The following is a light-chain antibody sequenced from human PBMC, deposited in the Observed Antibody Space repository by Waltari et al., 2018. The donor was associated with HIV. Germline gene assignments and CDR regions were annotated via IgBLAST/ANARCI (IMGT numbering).Light chain of an antibody. CDR3: QQYYSSPYT. J-gene: IGKJ2*01. Sequence: DIVMTQSPDSLAVSLGERATINCKSSQSVLYSSNNKNYLAWYQQKPGQPPKVLIYWASTRESGVPDRFSGSGSGTDFALTISSLQAEDVAVYYCQQYYSSPYTFGLGTKLEIK. CDR2: WAS. V-gene: IGKV4-1*01. CDR1: QSVLYSSNNKNY.